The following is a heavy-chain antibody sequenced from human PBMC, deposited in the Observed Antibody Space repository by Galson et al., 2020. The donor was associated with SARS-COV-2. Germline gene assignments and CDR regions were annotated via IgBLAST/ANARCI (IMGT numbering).Heavy chain of an antibody. Sequence: SGPTLVKPTQTLTLTCTFSGFSLSTSGMCVSWIRQPPGKALEWLARIDWHDDKYYSTSLKTKLTIPKDTSKNQVVLTMTNMDPVDTASYYGGRIMRVDGYDYGDSGGKGILVTVSS. V-gene: IGHV2-70*11. J-gene: IGHJ4*02. CDR3: GRIMRVDGYDYGDS. CDR2: IDWHDDK. CDR1: GFSLSTSGMC. D-gene: IGHD5-12*01.